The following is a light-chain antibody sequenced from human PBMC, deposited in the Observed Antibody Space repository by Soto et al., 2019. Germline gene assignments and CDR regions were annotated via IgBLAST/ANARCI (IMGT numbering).Light chain of an antibody. V-gene: IGKV3-11*01. CDR3: QQRSNWPPRIT. J-gene: IGKJ5*01. CDR1: QSVSSY. Sequence: EIVLTQSPATLSLSPGERATLSCRANQSVSSYLAWYQQKPGQAPRLLIYDASNRATGIPARFSGSGSGTDFTLTISSLEPEDFAVYYCQQRSNWPPRITFGQGTRLEIK. CDR2: DAS.